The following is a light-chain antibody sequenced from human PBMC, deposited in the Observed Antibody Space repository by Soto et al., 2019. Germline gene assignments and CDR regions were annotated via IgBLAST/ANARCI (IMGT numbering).Light chain of an antibody. CDR1: SSNIGGNY. CDR2: DNM. V-gene: IGLV1-51*01. Sequence: QSVLTQPPSVSEAPAQKVTISCSGSSSNIGGNYVSWYQVVPRTAPKLLIYDNMKRHSGIPDRFSGSKSGTSATLGITELQIGDEAEYFCGTWDSSLGTVVFGGGTQLTVL. CDR3: GTWDSSLGTVV. J-gene: IGLJ7*01.